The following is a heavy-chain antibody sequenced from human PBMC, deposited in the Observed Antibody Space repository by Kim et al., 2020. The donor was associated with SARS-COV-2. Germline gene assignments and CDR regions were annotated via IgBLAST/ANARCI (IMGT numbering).Heavy chain of an antibody. CDR2: IIPIFGIA. CDR3: ARDRLGRIAVAGYFDY. J-gene: IGHJ4*02. Sequence: SVKVSCKASGGTFSSYAISWVRQAPGQGLEWMGRIIPIFGIANYAQKFQGRVTITADKSTSTAYMELSSLRSEDTAVYYCARDRLGRIAVAGYFDYWGQ. D-gene: IGHD6-19*01. V-gene: IGHV1-69*04. CDR1: GGTFSSYA.